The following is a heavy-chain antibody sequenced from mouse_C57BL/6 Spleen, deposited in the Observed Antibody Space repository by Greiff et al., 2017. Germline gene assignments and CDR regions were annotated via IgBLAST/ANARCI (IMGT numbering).Heavy chain of an antibody. V-gene: IGHV1-64*01. CDR3: ARGAYDYDGFAY. D-gene: IGHD2-4*01. Sequence: VQLQQPGAELVKPGASVKLSCKASGYTFTSYWMHWVKQRPGQGLEWIGMIHPNSGSTNYNEKFKSKATLTVDKSSSTAYMQLSSLTSEDSAVYYCARGAYDYDGFAYWGQGTLVTVSA. CDR1: GYTFTSYW. J-gene: IGHJ3*01. CDR2: IHPNSGST.